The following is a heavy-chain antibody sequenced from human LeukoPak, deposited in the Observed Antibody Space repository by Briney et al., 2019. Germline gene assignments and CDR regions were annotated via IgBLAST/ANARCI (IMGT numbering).Heavy chain of an antibody. CDR3: ARLPVVPAAIIYYYYYYMDV. CDR1: GFTFSSYS. J-gene: IGHJ6*03. D-gene: IGHD2-2*01. Sequence: GGSLRLSCSASGFTFSSYSMNWVRQAPGVGLEWVPYISSSTSTIYYADSVKGRFTISRDNAKNSLYLQMNSLRAEDTAVYYCARLPVVPAAIIYYYYYYMDVWGKGTTVTVSS. CDR2: ISSSTSTI. V-gene: IGHV3-48*01.